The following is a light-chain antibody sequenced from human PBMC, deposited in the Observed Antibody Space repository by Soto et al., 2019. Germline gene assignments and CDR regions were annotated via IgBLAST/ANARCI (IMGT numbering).Light chain of an antibody. Sequence: DIQMTQSPSSLSASVGDPVTITCRAGHSIGTYLSRYQLKPGKPPRLLIYAASSLQTGVPSRFSGSGSGTDFTLTITGLQPEDFATYACQQSYCSPPTFGQGTRV. CDR3: QQSYCSPPT. CDR2: AAS. V-gene: IGKV1-39*01. CDR1: HSIGTY. J-gene: IGKJ1*01.